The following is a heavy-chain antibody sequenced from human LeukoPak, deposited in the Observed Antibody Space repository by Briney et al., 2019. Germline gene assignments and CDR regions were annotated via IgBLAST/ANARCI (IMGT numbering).Heavy chain of an antibody. D-gene: IGHD1-26*01. V-gene: IGHV4-59*08. Sequence: ASETLSLTCTVSGGSIGTYYWSWVRQPPGKGLEWIAYIYYTGDTKCNPSLKSRVTLSVDTPKNQFALKLTSVTAADTAVYYCASVVGPTLPFDIWGQGTMVTVSS. J-gene: IGHJ3*02. CDR1: GGSIGTYY. CDR2: IYYTGDT. CDR3: ASVVGPTLPFDI.